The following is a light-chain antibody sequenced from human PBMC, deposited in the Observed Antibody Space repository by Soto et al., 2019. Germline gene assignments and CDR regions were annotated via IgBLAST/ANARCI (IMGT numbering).Light chain of an antibody. CDR3: QMWDGSSYHYV. J-gene: IGLJ1*01. Sequence: SYELTQPPSVSVAPGQTAKIPCGGGDIGAESVHWYQQRPCQAPVLVGYDDSDRPSGIPKRFSGSNSANTATLTISRVVAGDEAEYFCQMWDGSSYHYVFGPGTKLTVL. CDR1: DIGAES. V-gene: IGLV3-21*02. CDR2: DDS.